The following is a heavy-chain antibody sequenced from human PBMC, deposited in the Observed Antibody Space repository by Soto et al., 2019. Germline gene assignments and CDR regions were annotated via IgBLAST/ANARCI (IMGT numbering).Heavy chain of an antibody. CDR3: ARGYLSLTILQIYYYYGMDI. Sequence: KSSETLSLTCAAYGGSFSGYYWSWIRQPPGKGLEWIGEINHSGSTNYNPSLKSRVTISVDTSKNQFSLKLSSVTAADTAVYYCARGYLSLTILQIYYYYGMDIWGQGTTVTVSS. J-gene: IGHJ6*02. CDR2: INHSGST. V-gene: IGHV4-34*01. CDR1: GGSFSGYY. D-gene: IGHD3-3*01.